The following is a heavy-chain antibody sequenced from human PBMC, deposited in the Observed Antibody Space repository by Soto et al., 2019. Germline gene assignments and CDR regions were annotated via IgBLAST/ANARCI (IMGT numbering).Heavy chain of an antibody. CDR1: GFTFSSYG. Sequence: QVQLVESGGGVVQPGRSLRLSCAASGFTFSSYGMHWVREAPGKGLEWVAVISYDGSNKYYADSVKGRFTISRDNSKNTLYLQMNSLRAEDTAVYYCAKDGIAAAGTGGVYFDYWGQGTLVTVSS. CDR2: ISYDGSNK. D-gene: IGHD6-13*01. V-gene: IGHV3-30*18. CDR3: AKDGIAAAGTGGVYFDY. J-gene: IGHJ4*02.